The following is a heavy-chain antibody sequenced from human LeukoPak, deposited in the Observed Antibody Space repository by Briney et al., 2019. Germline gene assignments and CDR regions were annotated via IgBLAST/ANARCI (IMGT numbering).Heavy chain of an antibody. CDR2: INPNSGGT. CDR1: GYTFTGYY. J-gene: IGHJ5*02. CDR3: ARMTVSGRDNWFDP. Sequence: ASVKVSCKASGYTFTGYYMHWVRQAPGQGLEWMGWINPNSGGTNYAQKFQGRVTITRNTSINTAYMELSSLRSEDTAVHYCARMTVSGRDNWFDPWGQGTLVTVSS. D-gene: IGHD6-19*01. V-gene: IGHV1-2*02.